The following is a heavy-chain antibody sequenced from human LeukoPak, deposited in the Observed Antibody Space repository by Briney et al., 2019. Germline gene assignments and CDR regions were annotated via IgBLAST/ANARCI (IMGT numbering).Heavy chain of an antibody. J-gene: IGHJ3*02. Sequence: GGSLRLSCAASGFTFSSYAMHWVRQAPGKGLEWVAVISYDGSNKYYADSVKGRFTISRDNSKNTLYLQMNSLRAEDTAVYYCAKPPPTYYYDSSAFFDIWGQGTMVTVSS. CDR2: ISYDGSNK. CDR3: AKPPPTYYYDSSAFFDI. V-gene: IGHV3-30-3*02. D-gene: IGHD3-22*01. CDR1: GFTFSSYA.